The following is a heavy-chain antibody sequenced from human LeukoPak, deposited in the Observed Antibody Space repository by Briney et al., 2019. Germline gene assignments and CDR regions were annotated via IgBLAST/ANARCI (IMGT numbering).Heavy chain of an antibody. CDR2: ISSIISDT. Sequence: GGTLRLSCAASGVTSTGYSINWVRHAPRKGLEWGSSISSIISDTSYTDPAKGRFTISKDKPKNSLYLQINSLRAEDTALYYCAGVDYYGSGNYYNYVDYWGQGTLVTVSS. J-gene: IGHJ4*02. CDR1: GVTSTGYS. V-gene: IGHV3-21*01. CDR3: AGVDYYGSGNYYNYVDY. D-gene: IGHD3-10*01.